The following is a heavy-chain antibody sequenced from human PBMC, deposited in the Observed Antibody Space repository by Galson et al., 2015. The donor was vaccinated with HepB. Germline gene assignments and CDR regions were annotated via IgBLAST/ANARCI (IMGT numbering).Heavy chain of an antibody. CDR1: GFTFSNYD. Sequence: SLRLSCAASGFTFSNYDMTWVRQAPGKGLEWVSGISGNGGTYYADSAKGRFTISRDNSKNTLYLQMNSLKASDTAMYYCARSYYYDSSGSPGWRTDSPYWYFDLWGRGTLVTVSS. CDR2: ISGNGGT. J-gene: IGHJ2*01. CDR3: ARSYYYDSSGSPGWRTDSPYWYFDL. V-gene: IGHV3-23*01. D-gene: IGHD3-22*01.